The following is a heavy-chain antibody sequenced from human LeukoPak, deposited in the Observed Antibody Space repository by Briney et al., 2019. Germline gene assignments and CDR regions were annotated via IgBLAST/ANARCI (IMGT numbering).Heavy chain of an antibody. Sequence: HPGTSLRLSCVASGFTFADNAMHWVRRAPGQGREWVTGINWDNDGIVYAASVRGRFTVSRDNAKNTLYLQMNRLRPEDTAFYYCARDDYNTLGYNFHYWGQGTLVTVSS. CDR2: INWDNDGI. J-gene: IGHJ4*02. V-gene: IGHV3-9*01. CDR1: GFTFADNA. CDR3: ARDDYNTLGYNFHY. D-gene: IGHD1-1*01.